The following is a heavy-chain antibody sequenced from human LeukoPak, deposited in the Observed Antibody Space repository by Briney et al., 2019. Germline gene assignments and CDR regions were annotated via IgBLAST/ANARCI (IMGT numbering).Heavy chain of an antibody. V-gene: IGHV3-21*01. CDR1: GFTFSSYS. J-gene: IGHJ3*02. Sequence: GGSLRLSCAASGFTFSSYSMNWVRQAPGKGLEWVASISSSSSYIYYADSVKGRFTISRDNAKNSLYLQMNSLRAEDTAVYYCARVVIILVRGPQAGAFDIWGQGTMVTVSS. CDR2: ISSSSSYI. CDR3: ARVVIILVRGPQAGAFDI. D-gene: IGHD3-10*01.